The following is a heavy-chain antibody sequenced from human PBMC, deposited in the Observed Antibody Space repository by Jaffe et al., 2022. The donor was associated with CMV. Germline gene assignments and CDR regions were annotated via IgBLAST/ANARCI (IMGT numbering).Heavy chain of an antibody. Sequence: EVQLVESGGGLVQPGGSLRLSCAASGFTFSSYEMNWVRQAPGKGLEWVSYISSSGSTIYYADSVKGRFTISRDNAKNSLYLQMNSLRAEDTAVYYCARRSSGYYLYSDYWGQGTLVTVSS. V-gene: IGHV3-48*03. CDR3: ARRSSGYYLYSDY. CDR1: GFTFSSYE. CDR2: ISSSGSTI. J-gene: IGHJ4*02. D-gene: IGHD3-22*01.